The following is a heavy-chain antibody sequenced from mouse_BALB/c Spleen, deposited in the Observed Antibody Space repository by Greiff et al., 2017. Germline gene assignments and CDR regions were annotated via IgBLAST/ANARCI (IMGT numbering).Heavy chain of an antibody. D-gene: IGHD2-3*01. CDR1: GFNIKDTY. J-gene: IGHJ4*01. CDR2: IDPADGNT. CDR3: ARGRGYSFAMDY. Sequence: EVQRVESGAELVKPGASVKLSCTASGFNIKDTYMHWVKQRPEQGLEWIGRIDPADGNTKYDPKFQGKATITADTSSNTAYLQLSSLTSEDTAVYYCARGRGYSFAMDYWGQGTSVTVSS. V-gene: IGHV14-3*02.